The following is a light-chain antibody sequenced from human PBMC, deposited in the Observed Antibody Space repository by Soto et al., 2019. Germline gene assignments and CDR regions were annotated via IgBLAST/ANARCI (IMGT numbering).Light chain of an antibody. CDR3: SSYTIATTYV. CDR1: SSDVGAYNY. CDR2: DVS. Sequence: QCVLTQPASVSGSPGQSITISCTGTSSDVGAYNYDSWYQQYPGEAPKVIIYDVSHRPAGVSNRFSGSKSGNTASLTISGLQTHDEADYYCSSYTIATTYVFGTGTKVTVL. V-gene: IGLV2-14*01. J-gene: IGLJ1*01.